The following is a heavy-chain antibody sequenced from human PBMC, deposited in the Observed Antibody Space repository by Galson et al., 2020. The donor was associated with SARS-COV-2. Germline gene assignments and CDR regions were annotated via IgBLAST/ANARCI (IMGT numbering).Heavy chain of an antibody. V-gene: IGHV3-30*18. CDR3: AKEGPNYDFWSGSSWATDY. D-gene: IGHD3-3*01. Sequence: GSLRLSCAASGFTFSNYGMHWVRKAPGKGLEWVAVISYDGNDKSHADSVRGRFTISRDNSKNTLFLQMSSLRPEDTAVYYCAKEGPNYDFWSGSSWATDYWGQGTLVTVSS. CDR1: GFTFSNYG. J-gene: IGHJ4*02. CDR2: ISYDGNDK.